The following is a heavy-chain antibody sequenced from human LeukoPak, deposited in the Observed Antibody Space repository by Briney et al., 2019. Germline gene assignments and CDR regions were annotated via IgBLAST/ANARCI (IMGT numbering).Heavy chain of an antibody. J-gene: IGHJ4*02. CDR1: GFTFSDYG. V-gene: IGHV3-30*18. CDR3: AKDWANGDYIDH. CDR2: VSYDGTNE. Sequence: GGSLRLSCAASGFTFSDYGMHWVRQAPGKGLEWVAVVSYDGTNEKYADPVKGRFTISRDNSKNTLSLQMNSLRADDTAVYYCAKDWANGDYIDHWGQGTLVTDSS. D-gene: IGHD2-8*01.